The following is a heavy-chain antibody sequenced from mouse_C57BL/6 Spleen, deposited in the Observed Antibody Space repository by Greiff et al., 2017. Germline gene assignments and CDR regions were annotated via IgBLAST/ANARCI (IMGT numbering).Heavy chain of an antibody. J-gene: IGHJ2*01. V-gene: IGHV1-69*01. CDR2: IDPSDSST. D-gene: IGHD2-1*01. CDR1: GYTFTSYW. CDR3: ARGRGNWRYFYY. Sequence: QVQLKQPGAELVMPGASVKLSCKASGYTFTSYWMHWVKQRPGQGLEWIGEIDPSDSSTNYNQKFKGKSTLTVDKSSSTADMQRSSLTSEDSAVYYCARGRGNWRYFYYWGQGTTLTVSS.